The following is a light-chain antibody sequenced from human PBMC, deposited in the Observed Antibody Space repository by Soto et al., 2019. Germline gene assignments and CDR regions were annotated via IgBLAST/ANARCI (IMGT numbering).Light chain of an antibody. J-gene: IGLJ3*02. CDR1: SSDVGGYDY. V-gene: IGLV2-11*01. Sequence: QSVLTQPRSVSGSPGQSVTISCTGTSSDVGGYDYVSWFQHHPGKVPTLMIYDVTKRPSGVPDRFSASKSGNTASLTISGLQAEDEADYYCCSYGGDFWVFGGGTKLTVL. CDR3: CSYGGDFWV. CDR2: DVT.